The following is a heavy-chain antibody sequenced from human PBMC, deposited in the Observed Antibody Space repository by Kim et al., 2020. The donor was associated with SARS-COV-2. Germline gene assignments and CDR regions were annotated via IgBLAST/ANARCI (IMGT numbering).Heavy chain of an antibody. D-gene: IGHD3-16*01. J-gene: IGHJ4*02. Sequence: STYYADSVKGRFTISTDTSKNTLWLQMNSLRVEDTAVYYCAREGGSFDDWGQGTLVTVSS. CDR3: AREGGSFDD. CDR2: ST. V-gene: IGHV3-53*01.